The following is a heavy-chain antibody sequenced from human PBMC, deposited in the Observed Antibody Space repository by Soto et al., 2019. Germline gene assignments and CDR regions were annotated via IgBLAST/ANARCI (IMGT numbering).Heavy chain of an antibody. CDR1: GFTFSSYA. J-gene: IGHJ4*02. CDR2: ISGSGGST. V-gene: IGHV3-23*01. Sequence: EVQLLESGGGLVQPGGSLRLSCAASGFTFSSYAMSWVRQAPGKGLEWVSAISGSGGSTYYADSVKGRFTISRDNSKNTRYLQMNSLRAEDTAVYYCAKDEGQGSSGMHPFDYWGQGTLVTVSS. CDR3: AKDEGQGSSGMHPFDY. D-gene: IGHD3-22*01.